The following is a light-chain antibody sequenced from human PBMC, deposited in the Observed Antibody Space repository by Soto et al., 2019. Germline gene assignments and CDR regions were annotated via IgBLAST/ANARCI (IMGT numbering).Light chain of an antibody. J-gene: IGKJ5*01. CDR1: QSTSSY. V-gene: IGKV1-5*03. CDR3: QQRGDWPPIT. Sequence: DIQMTQSPSTLSASVGDRVTITCRASQSTSSYLAWYQQKPGKAPKLLIYKASNRTTGIPARFSGSGSGTDFTLTISSLEPEDFAVYYCQQRGDWPPITFGQGTRLEI. CDR2: KAS.